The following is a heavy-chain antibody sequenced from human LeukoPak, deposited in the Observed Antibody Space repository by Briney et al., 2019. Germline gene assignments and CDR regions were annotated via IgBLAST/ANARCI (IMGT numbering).Heavy chain of an antibody. D-gene: IGHD5-18*01. CDR1: GFTFSSYS. J-gene: IGHJ4*02. Sequence: GGSLRLSCAASGFTFSSYSMNWVRQAPGKGLEWVSYISSSSSTIYYADSVKGRFTISRDNAKNSLYLQMNSLRAEDTAVYYCARDLRADTAMAEPGSVIWGQGTLVTVSS. V-gene: IGHV3-48*04. CDR2: ISSSSSTI. CDR3: ARDLRADTAMAEPGSVI.